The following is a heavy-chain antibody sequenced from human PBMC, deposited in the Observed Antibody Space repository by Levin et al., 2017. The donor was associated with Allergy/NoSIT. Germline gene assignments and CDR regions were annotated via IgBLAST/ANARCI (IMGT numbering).Heavy chain of an antibody. Sequence: SETLSLTCAVYGGSFSGYSWTWIRQSPGKGLEWIGEINHSGSTNYNPSLKSRVTISVDTSKNQFSLQLRSVTAADTALYYCARDGEGVVTALDNWGQGTQVTVSS. V-gene: IGHV4-34*01. CDR2: INHSGST. J-gene: IGHJ4*02. CDR1: GGSFSGYS. D-gene: IGHD2-21*02. CDR3: ARDGEGVVTALDN.